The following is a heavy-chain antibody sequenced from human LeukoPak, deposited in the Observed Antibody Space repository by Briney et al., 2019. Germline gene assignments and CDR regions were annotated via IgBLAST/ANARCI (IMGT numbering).Heavy chain of an antibody. Sequence: GGSLRLSCAASGFTFSSYAMSWVRQAPGKGQEWVSAISSSGRSTYHADSVKGRFTISRDNSKNTLYLQMNSLRAEDTAIYYCAKDRGYSYGYDGFDIWGQGTMVTVSS. CDR1: GFTFSSYA. D-gene: IGHD5-18*01. CDR2: ISSSGRST. V-gene: IGHV3-23*01. CDR3: AKDRGYSYGYDGFDI. J-gene: IGHJ3*02.